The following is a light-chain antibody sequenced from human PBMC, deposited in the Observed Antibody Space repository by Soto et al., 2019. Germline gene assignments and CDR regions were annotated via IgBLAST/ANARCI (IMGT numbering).Light chain of an antibody. Sequence: EIVLTQSPGTLSLSPGERVTLSCRASQSVSSMYLAWYQHKPGQAPRLLIYGASSRATGIPDRFSGSGSGTDFTLSISRLEPEDFAVYYGQQYGSSSWTFGQGTKVEIK. V-gene: IGKV3-20*01. CDR1: QSVSSMY. CDR2: GAS. CDR3: QQYGSSSWT. J-gene: IGKJ1*01.